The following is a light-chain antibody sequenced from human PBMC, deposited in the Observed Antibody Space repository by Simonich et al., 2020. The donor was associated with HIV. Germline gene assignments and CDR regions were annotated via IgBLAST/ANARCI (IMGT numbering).Light chain of an antibody. J-gene: IGLJ2*01. V-gene: IGLV3-25*03. CDR2: KDS. Sequence: SYELTQPPSVSVSPGQTARITCSGDALPKQYAYWYQQKLGQAPVLVIYKDSERPSGSPERFSGSSSGTTVTLTISGVQAEDEADYYCQSADSSGTYVLFGGGTKLTVL. CDR3: QSADSSGTYVL. CDR1: ALPKQY.